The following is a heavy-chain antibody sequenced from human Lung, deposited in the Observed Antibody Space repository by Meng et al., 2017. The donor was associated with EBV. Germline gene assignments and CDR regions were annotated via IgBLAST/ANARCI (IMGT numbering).Heavy chain of an antibody. CDR1: GFTFSSYG. CDR3: AKGTRRGYESAFDI. D-gene: IGHD6-13*01. V-gene: IGHV3-30*18. CDR2: ISYDGSNK. Sequence: QVQLVESGXGVVQPGRSLRLSCAASGFTFSSYGMHWVRQAPGKGLEWVAVISYDGSNKYYADSVKGRFTISRDNSKNTLYLQMNSLRAEDTAVYYCAKGTRRGYESAFDIWGQGTMVTVSS. J-gene: IGHJ3*02.